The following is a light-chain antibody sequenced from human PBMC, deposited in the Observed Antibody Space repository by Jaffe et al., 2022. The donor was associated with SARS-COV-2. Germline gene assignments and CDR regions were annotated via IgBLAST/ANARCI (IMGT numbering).Light chain of an antibody. CDR2: GAS. CDR1: QSVSSSY. V-gene: IGKV3-20*01. CDR3: QQDDESPFT. Sequence: EIVLTQSPGTLSLSPGESATLSCRASQSVSSSYLAWYQQKPGQAPSLLIYGASSRATGIPDRFTGSGSGTDFTLSISRLEPEDFAVYYCQQDDESPFTFGPGTKVDIK. J-gene: IGKJ3*01.